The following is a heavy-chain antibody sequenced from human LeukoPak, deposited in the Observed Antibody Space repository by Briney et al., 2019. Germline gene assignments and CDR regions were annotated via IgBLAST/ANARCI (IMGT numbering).Heavy chain of an antibody. CDR2: ISYDGSNK. Sequence: GGSLRLSCAASGFTFSSYAMHWVRQAPGKGLKWVAVISYDGSNKYYADSVKGRFTISRDNSKNTLYLQMNSLRAEDTAVYYCARGPKAVAGTQAGYWGQGTLVTVSS. V-gene: IGHV3-30-3*01. D-gene: IGHD6-19*01. J-gene: IGHJ4*02. CDR1: GFTFSSYA. CDR3: ARGPKAVAGTQAGY.